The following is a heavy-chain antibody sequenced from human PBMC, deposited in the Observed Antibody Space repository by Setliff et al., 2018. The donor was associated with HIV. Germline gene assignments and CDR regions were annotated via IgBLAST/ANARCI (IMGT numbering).Heavy chain of an antibody. J-gene: IGHJ4*02. Sequence: GESLKISCAASGFVFRNYNMNWVRQAPGKGLEWVSSISSDGRYIYYADSVGGRFTVSRDDAKNSLFLQMYSLRAEDTAIYYCARDRASSAYYSHFDYWGLGNMVTVSS. CDR2: ISSDGRYI. V-gene: IGHV3-21*06. CDR1: GFVFRNYN. D-gene: IGHD3-22*01. CDR3: ARDRASSAYYSHFDY.